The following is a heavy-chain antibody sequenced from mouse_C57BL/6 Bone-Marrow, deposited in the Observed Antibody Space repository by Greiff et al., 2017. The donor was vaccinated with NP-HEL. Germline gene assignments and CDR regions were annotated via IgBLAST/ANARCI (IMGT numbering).Heavy chain of an antibody. CDR2: IYPGSGNT. Sequence: VQLQQSGAELVRPGASVKLSCKASGYTFTDYYINWVKQRPGQGLEWIARIYPGSGNTYYNEKFKGKATLTAEKSSSTAYMQLSSLTSEDSAVYFCARSDYEGYAMDYWGQGTSVTVSS. D-gene: IGHD2-4*01. CDR3: ARSDYEGYAMDY. J-gene: IGHJ4*01. V-gene: IGHV1-76*01. CDR1: GYTFTDYY.